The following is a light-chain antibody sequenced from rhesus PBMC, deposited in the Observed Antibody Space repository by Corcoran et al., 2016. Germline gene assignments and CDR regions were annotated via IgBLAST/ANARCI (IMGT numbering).Light chain of an antibody. Sequence: QPVLTQPNSLSASPGASARLSCTWSSGINVGSYSIIWYQQKPGSPPRYLLYYYPDSSKHQGSGVPSRFSGSTDASAYAGLLLIHGLQSEVEDDYYWAISPRRAYGLFGAGPRLTVL. CDR1: SGINVGSYS. J-gene: IGLJ2*01. CDR3: AISPRRAYGL. V-gene: IGLV5-69*01. CDR2: YYPDSSK.